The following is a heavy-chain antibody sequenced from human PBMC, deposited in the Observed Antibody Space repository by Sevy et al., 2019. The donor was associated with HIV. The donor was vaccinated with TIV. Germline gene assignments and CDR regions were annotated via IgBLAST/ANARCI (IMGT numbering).Heavy chain of an antibody. CDR3: ARHNYGPGRSFYYYGMDV. D-gene: IGHD3-10*01. V-gene: IGHV4-34*01. CDR2: INHSGRT. J-gene: IGHJ6*02. Sequence: KQSQTLSLTCAVYGESFSDYYCSWIRQPPGKGLEWIGEINHSGRTHYSPSLKSRVTMSVDTSKNQFSLELNSVTAADTAVYYCARHNYGPGRSFYYYGMDVWGQGTTVTVSS. CDR1: GESFSDYY.